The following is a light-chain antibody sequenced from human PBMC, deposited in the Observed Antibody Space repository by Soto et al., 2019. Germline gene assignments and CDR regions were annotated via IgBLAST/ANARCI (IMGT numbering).Light chain of an antibody. Sequence: QSALTQPASVSGSPGQSITISCTGTSSDICHYDYVSWYQQHPGKAPKLMIYHVTYRTSGVSNRYSGSKSGNSASLTISGHQADDEADYYCCSLTTSHTYVFGSGTKVTVL. CDR3: CSLTTSHTYV. CDR1: SSDICHYDY. J-gene: IGLJ1*01. CDR2: HVT. V-gene: IGLV2-14*03.